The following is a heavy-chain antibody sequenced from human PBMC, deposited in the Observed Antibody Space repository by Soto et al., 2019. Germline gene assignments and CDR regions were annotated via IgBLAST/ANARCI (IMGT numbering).Heavy chain of an antibody. J-gene: IGHJ6*02. Sequence: TLSLTCNVSGVSVRDHYWSWIRQPAGKGLEWIGRIYTSGSTNYNPSLKSRVTMSVDTSKNQFSLKLSSVTAADTAVYYCAISSGYYSTPTARHYYYGMDVWGQGTTVTVSS. V-gene: IGHV4-4*07. CDR3: AISSGYYSTPTARHYYYGMDV. CDR2: IYTSGST. CDR1: GVSVRDHY. D-gene: IGHD3-22*01.